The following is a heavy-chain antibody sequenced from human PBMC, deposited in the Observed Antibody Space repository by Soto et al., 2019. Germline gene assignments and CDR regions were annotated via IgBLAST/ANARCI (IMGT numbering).Heavy chain of an antibody. D-gene: IGHD3-3*01. J-gene: IGHJ4*02. CDR3: ARGFAYDFWSSYYY. CDR1: GGSFSGYY. Sequence: SETLSLTCAVYGGSFSGYYWSWIRQPPGKGLEWIGEINHSGSTNYNPSLKSRVTISVDTSKNQFSLKLSSVTAADTAVYYCARGFAYDFWSSYYYWGQGTLVTVSS. V-gene: IGHV4-34*01. CDR2: INHSGST.